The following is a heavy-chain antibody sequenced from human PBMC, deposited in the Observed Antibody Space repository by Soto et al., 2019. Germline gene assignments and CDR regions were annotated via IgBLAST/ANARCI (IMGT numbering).Heavy chain of an antibody. CDR3: AKDPLGFYYDSSGYYYHWYFDL. Sequence: PGGSPRLSCAAPGFTFSSYAMSWVRQAPGKGLEWVSAISGSGGSTYYADSVKGRFTISRDNSKNTLYLQMNSLRAEDTAVYYCAKDPLGFYYDSSGYYYHWYFDLWGRGTLVTVSS. D-gene: IGHD3-22*01. CDR2: ISGSGGST. J-gene: IGHJ2*01. V-gene: IGHV3-23*01. CDR1: GFTFSSYA.